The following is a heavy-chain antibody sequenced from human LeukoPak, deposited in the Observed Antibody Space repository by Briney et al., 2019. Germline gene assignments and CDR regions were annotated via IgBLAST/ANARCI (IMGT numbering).Heavy chain of an antibody. Sequence: GGSLRLSCAASGFTFSSYAMSWVRQAPGKGLEWVSAISGSGDSTYYGDSVKGRFTISRDNSKNTLYLQMNSLRAEDTALYYCAKVPGYSGYNYYYFDYWGQGTLVTVSS. J-gene: IGHJ4*02. CDR1: GFTFSSYA. D-gene: IGHD5-12*01. V-gene: IGHV3-23*01. CDR3: AKVPGYSGYNYYYFDY. CDR2: ISGSGDST.